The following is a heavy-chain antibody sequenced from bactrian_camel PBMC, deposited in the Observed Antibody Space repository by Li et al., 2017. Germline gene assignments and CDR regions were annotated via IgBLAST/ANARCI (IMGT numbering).Heavy chain of an antibody. V-gene: IGHV3S53*01. D-gene: IGHD7*01. CDR1: GYTFSRYC. J-gene: IGHJ4*01. Sequence: HVQLVESGGGSVQAGGSLRLSCAASGYTFSRYCMGWYRQAPGKDREVASVINKYEVTTYADSVKGRFTISRDNHKNMVYLQMDSLKPDDTAMYYCAADICSTGRRRLITPYRYLGQGTQVTVS. CDR2: INKYEVT. CDR3: AADICSTGRRRLITPYRY.